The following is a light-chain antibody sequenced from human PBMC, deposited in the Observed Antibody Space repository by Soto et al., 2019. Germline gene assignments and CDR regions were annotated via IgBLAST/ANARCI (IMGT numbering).Light chain of an antibody. CDR2: AAS. V-gene: IGKV1-12*01. CDR3: QQANSFPIT. CDR1: QDISNY. J-gene: IGKJ5*01. Sequence: DIQMTQSPSSLSASVGDRVTITCQASQDISNYLNWYQQKPGKAPNXLIYAASSLQSGVPSRFSGSESGTDFTLTISSLQPEDGAMYFCQQANSFPITLGQGTRLEIK.